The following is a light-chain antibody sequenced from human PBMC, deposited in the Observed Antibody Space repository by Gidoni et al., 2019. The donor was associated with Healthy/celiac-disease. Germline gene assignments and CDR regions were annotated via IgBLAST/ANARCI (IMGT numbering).Light chain of an antibody. V-gene: IGKV3-11*01. J-gene: IGKJ4*01. CDR2: DAS. CDR1: QSVSSY. Sequence: EIVLTQSPATLSLSPGERATLSCRASQSVSSYLAWYQQKPGQAPRLLIYDASNRATGIPARFSGSGSGTDFTLTISSLEPEDFAVYYHQQRSNWPPGLTFGGXTKVEIK. CDR3: QQRSNWPPGLT.